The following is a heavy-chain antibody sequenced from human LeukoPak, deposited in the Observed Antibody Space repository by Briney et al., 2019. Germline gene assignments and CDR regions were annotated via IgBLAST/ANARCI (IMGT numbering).Heavy chain of an antibody. CDR1: GFTSSSFA. CDR3: AREHSTWYYFDY. CDR2: ITYDGSNK. V-gene: IGHV3-30-3*01. J-gene: IGHJ4*02. D-gene: IGHD6-13*01. Sequence: PGGSPRPSCAASGFTSSSFAMHWVRQAPGKGLEWVAVITYDGSNKYYADSVKGRFTISRDNSKNTLYLQMNSLRAEDTAVYYCAREHSTWYYFDYWGQGTLVTVSS.